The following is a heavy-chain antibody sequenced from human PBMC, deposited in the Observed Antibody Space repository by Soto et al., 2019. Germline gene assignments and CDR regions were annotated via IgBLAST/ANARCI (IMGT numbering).Heavy chain of an antibody. V-gene: IGHV3-48*02. Sequence: GGSLRLSCAASGFTFSSYSMNWVRQAPGKGLEWVSYISSSSSTIYYADSVKGRFTISRDNAKNSLYLQMNSLRDEDTAVYYCARDRSGSYGLPYFDYWGQGTLVTVSS. CDR2: ISSSSSTI. CDR3: ARDRSGSYGLPYFDY. J-gene: IGHJ4*02. D-gene: IGHD1-26*01. CDR1: GFTFSSYS.